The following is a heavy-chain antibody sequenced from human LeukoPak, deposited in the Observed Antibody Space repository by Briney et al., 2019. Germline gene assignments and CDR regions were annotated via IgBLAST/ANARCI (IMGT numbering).Heavy chain of an antibody. V-gene: IGHV3-23*01. CDR2: ISGSGGST. J-gene: IGHJ3*02. Sequence: GGSLRLSCAASGFTFSIYAMSWVRQAPGKGLEWVSAISGSGGSTYYADSVKGRFTISRDNSKNTLYLQMNSLRAEDTAVYYCAKDLDFWSGPDAFDIWGQGTMVTVSS. CDR3: AKDLDFWSGPDAFDI. CDR1: GFTFSIYA. D-gene: IGHD3-3*01.